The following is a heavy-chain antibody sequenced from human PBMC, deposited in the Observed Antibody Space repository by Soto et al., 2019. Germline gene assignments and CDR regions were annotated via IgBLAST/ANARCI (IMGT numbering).Heavy chain of an antibody. D-gene: IGHD2-15*01. CDR2: VNPSGGSA. CDR3: AREENCRGGTCYSEYFHH. CDR1: GYIFTAYS. V-gene: IGHV1-46*01. J-gene: IGHJ1*01. Sequence: QVQLVQSGAEVKKPGASVKVSCKTSGYIFTAYSMHWVRQAPGQGLEWMGVVNPSGGSAHYAQSFESRVTLTRETSTSKFYMELSSLRSEDTAVYYCAREENCRGGTCYSEYFHHWGQGTLVTDSS.